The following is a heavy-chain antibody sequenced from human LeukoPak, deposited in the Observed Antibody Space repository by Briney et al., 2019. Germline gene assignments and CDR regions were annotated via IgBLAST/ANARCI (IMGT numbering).Heavy chain of an antibody. J-gene: IGHJ4*02. V-gene: IGHV1-18*01. D-gene: IGHD3-10*01. Sequence: ASVKVSCKTCGYTFTSYGINWVRQAPGQGLEWMGWISTYNGNTNYAQNLQGRLTMTTDTSTSTVYMDLRSLRSDDTAVYYCARGSRGVDYWGQGTLVTVSS. CDR1: GYTFTSYG. CDR2: ISTYNGNT. CDR3: ARGSRGVDY.